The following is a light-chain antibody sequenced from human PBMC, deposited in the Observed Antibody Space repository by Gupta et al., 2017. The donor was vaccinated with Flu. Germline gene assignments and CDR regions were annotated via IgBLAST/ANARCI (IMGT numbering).Light chain of an antibody. J-gene: IGKJ4*01. CDR2: GAS. Sequence: EIVLTQSPGTLSLSQGERATLSCRASQSVSRNYLAWYQQKPGQAPRLLIYGASSRATGIPDRFSGSGSGTDFTLTISRLEPEDFAVYYCQQYGSSLPLTFGGGTKVEIK. CDR3: QQYGSSLPLT. CDR1: QSVSRNY. V-gene: IGKV3-20*01.